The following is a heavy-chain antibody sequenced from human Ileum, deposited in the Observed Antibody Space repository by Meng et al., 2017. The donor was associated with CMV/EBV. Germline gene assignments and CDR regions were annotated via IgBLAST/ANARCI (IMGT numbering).Heavy chain of an antibody. CDR1: GFTLNYYE. J-gene: IGHJ6*02. D-gene: IGHD2-2*01. V-gene: IGHV3-48*03. CDR2: ITSSGSTI. Sequence: GESLKISCAASGFTLNYYEMNWVRQAPGKGLEWVSYITSSGSTIYNADSVKGRFTISRDNAKNSLFLQMNNLRAEDTAVYYCARDARGGSSTGMDVWGQGTTVTVSS. CDR3: ARDARGGSSTGMDV.